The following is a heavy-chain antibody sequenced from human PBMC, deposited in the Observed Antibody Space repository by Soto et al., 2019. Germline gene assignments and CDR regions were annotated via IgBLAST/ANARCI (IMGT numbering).Heavy chain of an antibody. Sequence: PGGSLRLSCAASGFTFSSYAMSWVRQAPGKGLEWVSAISGSGGSTYYADSVKGRFTISRDNSKNTLYLQMNSLRAEDTAVYYCAKDAPKDTHPYYDFWSGYYNYYYYGMDVWGQGTTVTVSS. D-gene: IGHD3-3*01. V-gene: IGHV3-23*01. J-gene: IGHJ6*02. CDR3: AKDAPKDTHPYYDFWSGYYNYYYYGMDV. CDR1: GFTFSSYA. CDR2: ISGSGGST.